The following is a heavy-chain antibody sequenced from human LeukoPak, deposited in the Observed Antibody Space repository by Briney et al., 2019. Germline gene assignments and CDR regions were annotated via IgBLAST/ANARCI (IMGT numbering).Heavy chain of an antibody. CDR2: IDWNGGGI. V-gene: IGHV3-9*01. CDR1: GFTFEDSA. D-gene: IGHD6-13*01. Sequence: PGGSLRLSCAASGFTFEDSAMHWLRLVPGKGLEWVARIDWNGGGIGYADSVKGRFTISRDNAKNSLYLQPNSLRPEDTALYYCTKGLNKAGYYYMDVWGKGTTVTVSS. J-gene: IGHJ6*03. CDR3: TKGLNKAGYYYMDV.